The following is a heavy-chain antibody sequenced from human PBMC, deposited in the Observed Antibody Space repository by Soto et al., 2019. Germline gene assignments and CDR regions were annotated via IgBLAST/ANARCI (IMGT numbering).Heavy chain of an antibody. Sequence: ASVKVSCKASGYTFTSYGISWVRQAPGQGLEWMGWISAYNGNTNYAQKLQGRVTMTTDTSTRTAYMELRSLRSDDTAVYYCARGSGGYCSSTSCYVSLRQQLDSYYYYYGMDVWGQGTTVTVSS. V-gene: IGHV1-18*01. D-gene: IGHD2-2*03. CDR2: ISAYNGNT. J-gene: IGHJ6*02. CDR3: ARGSGGYCSSTSCYVSLRQQLDSYYYYYGMDV. CDR1: GYTFTSYG.